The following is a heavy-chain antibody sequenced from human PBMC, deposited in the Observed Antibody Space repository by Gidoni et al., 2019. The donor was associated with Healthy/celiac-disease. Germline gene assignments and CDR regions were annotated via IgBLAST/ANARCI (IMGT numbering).Heavy chain of an antibody. CDR1: GFTFSSYG. CDR2: ISYDGSSK. D-gene: IGHD2-15*01. J-gene: IGHJ2*01. CDR3: ARDSYYCSGGSCYSYHWYFDL. Sequence: QVQLVESGGGVVQPGRSLRLSCAASGFTFSSYGMHWVRQAPGKGLEWVALISYDGSSKYYADSVKGRFTISRDNTKNTLYLQMNSLRAEDTAVYYCARDSYYCSGGSCYSYHWYFDLWGRGTLVTVSS. V-gene: IGHV3-30*19.